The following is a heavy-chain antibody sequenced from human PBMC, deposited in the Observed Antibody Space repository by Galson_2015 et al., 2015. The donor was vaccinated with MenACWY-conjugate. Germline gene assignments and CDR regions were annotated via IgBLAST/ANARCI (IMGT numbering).Heavy chain of an antibody. CDR3: AKVPASIKSIYFDY. Sequence: SLRLSCAASRFTFSSYAMSWVRQAPGRGLEWVSTVSGSGGSTYYADSVKGRFTISRDNSKNTLYLQMNSLRAEDTAVYFCAKVPASIKSIYFDYWGQGTLVTVSS. CDR1: RFTFSSYA. V-gene: IGHV3-23*01. J-gene: IGHJ4*02. CDR2: VSGSGGST. D-gene: IGHD2-2*02.